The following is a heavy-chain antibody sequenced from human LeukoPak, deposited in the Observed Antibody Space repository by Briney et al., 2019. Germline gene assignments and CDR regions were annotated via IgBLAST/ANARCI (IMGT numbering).Heavy chain of an antibody. Sequence: NPSETLSLTCAVYGGSFIDNNWSWVRQPPGKGLEWIGEIHHSGSTSYNPSLKSRVTMSVDTSKNQFSLKLTSVTAADTAVYYCARCSRGRHYFYYYYHMDVWGTGTTVTVSS. D-gene: IGHD3-10*02. CDR2: IHHSGST. J-gene: IGHJ6*03. V-gene: IGHV4-34*01. CDR3: ARCSRGRHYFYYYYHMDV. CDR1: GGSFIDNN.